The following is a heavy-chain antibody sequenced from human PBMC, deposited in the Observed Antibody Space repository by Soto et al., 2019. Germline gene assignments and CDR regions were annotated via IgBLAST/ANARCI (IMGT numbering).Heavy chain of an antibody. CDR1: GYSFTSYW. CDR3: ARQRPYYDSSGYIYGMDV. J-gene: IGHJ6*02. Sequence: GESLKISCKGSGYSFTSYWIGWVRQMPGKGLEWMGIIYPGDSDTRYSPSFQGQVTISADKSISTAYLQWSSLKASDTAMYYCARQRPYYDSSGYIYGMDVWGQGTTVTVSS. CDR2: IYPGDSDT. V-gene: IGHV5-51*01. D-gene: IGHD3-22*01.